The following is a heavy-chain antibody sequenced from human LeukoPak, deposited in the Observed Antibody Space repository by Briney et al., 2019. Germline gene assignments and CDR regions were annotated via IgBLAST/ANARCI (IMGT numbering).Heavy chain of an antibody. CDR1: GDSISSYY. D-gene: IGHD2-15*01. CDR3: ARDLCSGGSWYPGWLDP. V-gene: IGHV4-59*01. Sequence: PSETLSLTCTVSGDSISSYYWSWIRQPPGKGLEWIGYIYYSGSTIYNPSLNSRVTISVDTSKNQFSLKLSSVTPADTAVYYCARDLCSGGSWYPGWLDPWGQGTLVTVSS. J-gene: IGHJ5*02. CDR2: IYYSGST.